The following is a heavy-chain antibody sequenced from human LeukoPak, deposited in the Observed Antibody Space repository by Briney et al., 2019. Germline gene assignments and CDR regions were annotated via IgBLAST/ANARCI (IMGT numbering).Heavy chain of an antibody. CDR2: IYSGGNT. D-gene: IGHD4-17*01. CDR1: GFTVSINS. J-gene: IGHJ4*02. V-gene: IGHV3-53*01. Sequence: HPGGSLRLSCTVSGFTVSINSTSWVRQAPGKGLGWVSFIYSGGNTHDSDSVKGRFTISRDNSKNTLYLQMNSLRAEDTAVYYCARRAGEYSHPYDYWGQGTLVTVSS. CDR3: ARRAGEYSHPYDY.